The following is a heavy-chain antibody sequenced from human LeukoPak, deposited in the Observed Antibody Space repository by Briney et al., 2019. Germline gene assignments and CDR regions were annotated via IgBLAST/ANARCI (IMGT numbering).Heavy chain of an antibody. Sequence: PSETLSLTCTVSGGSISSYYWSWIRQPPGKGLEWIGYIYYSGSTNYNPSLKSRVTISVDTSKNQFSLILSSVTAADTAVYYCARAAAYSSSWYPDYWGQGTLVTVSS. CDR1: GGSISSYY. CDR3: ARAAAYSSSWYPDY. J-gene: IGHJ4*02. D-gene: IGHD6-13*01. CDR2: IYYSGST. V-gene: IGHV4-59*12.